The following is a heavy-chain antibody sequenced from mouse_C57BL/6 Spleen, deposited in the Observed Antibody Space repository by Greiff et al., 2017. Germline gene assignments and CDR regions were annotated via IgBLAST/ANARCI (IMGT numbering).Heavy chain of an antibody. CDR2: IDPSDSET. CDR3: ARYYYGSSPYFDV. J-gene: IGHJ1*03. V-gene: IGHV1-52*01. CDR1: GYTFTSYW. D-gene: IGHD1-1*01. Sequence: VQLQQPGAELVRPGSSVKLSCKASGYTFTSYWMHWVQQRPIQGLEWIGNIDPSDSETYYNQKFKDKATLTVDKSSSKAYMQISSLTSEDAAVYDCARYYYGSSPYFDVWGTGTTVTVSS.